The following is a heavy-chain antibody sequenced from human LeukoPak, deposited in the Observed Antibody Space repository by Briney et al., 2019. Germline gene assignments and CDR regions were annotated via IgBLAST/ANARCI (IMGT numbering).Heavy chain of an antibody. Sequence: SETLSLTCAVYGGSFSNYYWNWIRQPPGKGLECLGEINDNGRANYNPSLMSRVTVSVDTSKNQFSLQLTSVTATDTAVYYCARRWNYGRNYYIDVCGKGATVSVSS. CDR3: ARRWNYGRNYYIDV. D-gene: IGHD1-7*01. J-gene: IGHJ6*03. V-gene: IGHV4-34*01. CDR2: INDNGRA. CDR1: GGSFSNYY.